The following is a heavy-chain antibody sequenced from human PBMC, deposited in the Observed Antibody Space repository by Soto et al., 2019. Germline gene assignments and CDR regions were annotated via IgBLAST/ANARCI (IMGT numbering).Heavy chain of an antibody. CDR2: IYPGDSDT. J-gene: IGHJ4*02. CDR3: ARQAGFCISTSCYDPPLFGY. CDR1: GYSFTSYW. D-gene: IGHD2-2*01. Sequence: GESLKISCKGSGYSFTSYWIGWVRQMPGKGLEWMGIIYPGDSDTRYSPSFQGQVTISADKSISTAYLQWSRLKSSDTAMYYCARQAGFCISTSCYDPPLFGYWGQGTLVTVSS. V-gene: IGHV5-51*01.